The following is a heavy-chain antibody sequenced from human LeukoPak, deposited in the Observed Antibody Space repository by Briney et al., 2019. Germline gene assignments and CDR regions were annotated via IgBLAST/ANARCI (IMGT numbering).Heavy chain of an antibody. CDR1: GFTFSSYA. V-gene: IGHV3-23*01. Sequence: PGGSLRLSCAASGFTFSSYAMSWVRQAPGKGLEWVSAISGSGGSTYYADSVKGRFTISRDNSKNTLYLQMNSLRAEDTAVYYCAKDFDRVGAPTPPSFGAFDIWGQGTMVTVSS. D-gene: IGHD1-26*01. CDR3: AKDFDRVGAPTPPSFGAFDI. CDR2: ISGSGGST. J-gene: IGHJ3*02.